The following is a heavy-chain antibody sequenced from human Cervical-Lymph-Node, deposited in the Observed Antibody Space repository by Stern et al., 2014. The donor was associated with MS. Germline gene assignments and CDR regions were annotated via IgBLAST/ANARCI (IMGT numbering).Heavy chain of an antibody. V-gene: IGHV4-61*02. Sequence: VQLVESGPGLVKPSQTLSLTCTVSGGSISSSGYYWSWTRQPADKGLEWIGGIHDSGGTYYNPSLKSRVTISMETAKNQFSLKLPSVTAADTAVYYCATTRWDLFTWNWFDPWGQGTLVTVSS. D-gene: IGHD1-26*01. CDR1: GGSISSSGYY. CDR3: ATTRWDLFTWNWFDP. CDR2: IHDSGGT. J-gene: IGHJ5*02.